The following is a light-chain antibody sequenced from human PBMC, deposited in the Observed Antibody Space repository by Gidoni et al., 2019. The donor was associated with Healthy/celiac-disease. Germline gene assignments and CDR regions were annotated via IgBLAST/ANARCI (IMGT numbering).Light chain of an antibody. CDR1: QSVLSSSNNRNY. Sequence: DTVMTQSPDSLAVSLGERPTIHCKSSQSVLSSSNNRNYLAWYQQKPGQPPKLLIYWASTRESRVPDGSSSSESGTEFTLTISSLQAEDVAVYYYQQYYGTPYTFAQGTKLEIK. CDR3: QQYYGTPYT. J-gene: IGKJ2*01. V-gene: IGKV4-1*01. CDR2: WAS.